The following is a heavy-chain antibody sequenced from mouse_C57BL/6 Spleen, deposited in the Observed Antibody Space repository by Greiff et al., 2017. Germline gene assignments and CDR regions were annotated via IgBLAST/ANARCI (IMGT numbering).Heavy chain of an antibody. D-gene: IGHD1-1*01. CDR1: GYTFTDYN. Sequence: VQLQQSGPELVKPGASVKIPCKASGYTFTDYNMDWVKQSHGKSLEWIGDINPNNGGTIYNQKFKGKATLTVDKSSSTAYMELRSLTSEDTAVYYCARNYYGSRGAYWGQGTLVTVSA. V-gene: IGHV1-18*01. CDR3: ARNYYGSRGAY. CDR2: INPNNGGT. J-gene: IGHJ3*01.